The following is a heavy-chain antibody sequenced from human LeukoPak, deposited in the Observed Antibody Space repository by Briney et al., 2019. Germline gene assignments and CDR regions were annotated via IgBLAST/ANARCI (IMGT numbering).Heavy chain of an antibody. D-gene: IGHD3-3*01. CDR3: AKVDGITIFEVFDY. V-gene: IGHV3-23*01. Sequence: GGSLRLSCAASGFTFSSYAMSWVRQAPGKGLEWVSAISGSGGSTYYADSVKGRFTISRDNYRNTLYLQMNSLRAEDTAVYYCAKVDGITIFEVFDYWGQGTLVTVSS. CDR2: ISGSGGST. J-gene: IGHJ4*02. CDR1: GFTFSSYA.